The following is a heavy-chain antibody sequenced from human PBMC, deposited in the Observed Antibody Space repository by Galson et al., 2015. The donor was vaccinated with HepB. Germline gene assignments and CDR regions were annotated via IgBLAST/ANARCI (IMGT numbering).Heavy chain of an antibody. CDR2: IIPIFGTA. CDR3: ARHYGDYAYYYYYYMDV. Sequence: SVKVSCKASGGTFSSYAISWVRQAPGQGLEWMGGIIPIFGTANYAQKFQGRVTITADESTSTAYMELSSLRSEDTAVYYCARHYGDYAYYYYYYMDVWGKGTTVTVSS. V-gene: IGHV1-69*01. CDR1: GGTFSSYA. D-gene: IGHD4-17*01. J-gene: IGHJ6*03.